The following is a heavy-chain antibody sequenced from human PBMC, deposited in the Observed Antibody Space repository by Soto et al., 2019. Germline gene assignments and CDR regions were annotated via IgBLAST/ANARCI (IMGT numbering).Heavy chain of an antibody. V-gene: IGHV1-18*01. Sequence: QVQLVESGAEVKKPGASVKVSCKASGYTFTSYGISWVRQAPGQGLEWMGWISAYNGNTIYAQKLQGRVTMTTDTSTSTAYTELRSLRSDDTAVYYCARRASGWFLDVWGQGTTVTVSS. CDR2: ISAYNGNT. D-gene: IGHD6-19*01. CDR3: ARRASGWFLDV. J-gene: IGHJ6*02. CDR1: GYTFTSYG.